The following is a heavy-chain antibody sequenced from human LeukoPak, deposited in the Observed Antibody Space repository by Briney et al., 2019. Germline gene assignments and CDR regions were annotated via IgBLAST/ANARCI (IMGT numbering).Heavy chain of an antibody. Sequence: SETLSLTCTVSGYSISSGYYWGWIRQPPGKGLEWIGTIYHSGSTYYNPSLKSRVTISVDTSKNQFSLKLSSVTAADTAVYYCARGSNYYGSGSYLDWGQGTLVTVSS. V-gene: IGHV4-38-2*02. CDR2: IYHSGST. J-gene: IGHJ4*02. D-gene: IGHD3-10*01. CDR3: ARGSNYYGSGSYLD. CDR1: GYSISSGYY.